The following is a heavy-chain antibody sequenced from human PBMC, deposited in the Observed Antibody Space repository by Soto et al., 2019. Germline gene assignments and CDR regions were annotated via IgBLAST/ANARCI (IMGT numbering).Heavy chain of an antibody. Sequence: PVGSLRLSCAASGFTFSSYGMHWVRQAPGKGLEWVAVIWYDGSNKYYADSVKGRFTISRDNSKNTLYLQMNSLRAEDTAVYYCASNGQYDFWSGYYTHYYGMDVWGQGTTVTVSS. CDR2: IWYDGSNK. D-gene: IGHD3-3*01. V-gene: IGHV3-33*01. CDR3: ASNGQYDFWSGYYTHYYGMDV. CDR1: GFTFSSYG. J-gene: IGHJ6*02.